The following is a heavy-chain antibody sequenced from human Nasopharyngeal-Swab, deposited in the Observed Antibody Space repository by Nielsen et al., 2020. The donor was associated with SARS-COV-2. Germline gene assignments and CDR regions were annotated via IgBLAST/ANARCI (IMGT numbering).Heavy chain of an antibody. D-gene: IGHD3-22*01. CDR2: IYYSGST. CDR3: ARVGTYYYDSSGYYPTPSFDY. J-gene: IGHJ4*02. V-gene: IGHV4-59*01. CDR1: GGSISSYY. Sequence: SETLSLTCTVSGGSISSYYWSWIRPPPGKGLEWIGYIYYSGSTNYNPSLKSRVTISVDTSKNQFSLKLSSVTAADTAVYYCARVGTYYYDSSGYYPTPSFDYWGQGTLVTVSS.